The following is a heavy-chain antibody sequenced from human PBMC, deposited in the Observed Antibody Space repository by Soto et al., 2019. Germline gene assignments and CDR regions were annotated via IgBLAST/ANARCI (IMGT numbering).Heavy chain of an antibody. Sequence: LEILSLTCTVSGGSISSSSCYWGWIRQPPGKGLEWIGSIYYSGSTYYNPSLKSRVTISVDTSKNQFSLKLSSVTAADTAVYYCANGYCSSTSCYAVGLNVWGQGTTVTVSS. J-gene: IGHJ6*02. CDR3: ANGYCSSTSCYAVGLNV. CDR2: IYYSGST. D-gene: IGHD2-2*01. V-gene: IGHV4-39*01. CDR1: GGSISSSSCY.